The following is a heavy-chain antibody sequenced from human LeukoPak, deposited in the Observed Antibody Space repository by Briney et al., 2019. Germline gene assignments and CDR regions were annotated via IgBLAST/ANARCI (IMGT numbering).Heavy chain of an antibody. CDR3: AKQLSGSYPFDY. D-gene: IGHD1-26*01. CDR1: GFTFSSYA. J-gene: IGHJ4*02. CDR2: ISASGDST. Sequence: PGGSLRLSCAASGFTFSSYAMSWVRQAPGKGLEWVSAISASGDSTYYADAVKGRFTISRDNSKNTLYLQMNSLRAEDTAVYYCAKQLSGSYPFDYWGQGTLVTVSS. V-gene: IGHV3-23*01.